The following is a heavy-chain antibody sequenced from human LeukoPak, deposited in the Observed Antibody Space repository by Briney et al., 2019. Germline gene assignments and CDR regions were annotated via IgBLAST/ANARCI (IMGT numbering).Heavy chain of an antibody. V-gene: IGHV4-59*01. D-gene: IGHD2/OR15-2a*01. Sequence: PSETLSLTCTVSGGSINGDYWSWIRQSPGKGLEWIAYIHSSGSTSYNPSLKSRVTISVHTSKNEFSLKLTSVKAADTAVYYCARPKSYDVGNNAFDIWGQGTMVTVSS. CDR3: ARPKSYDVGNNAFDI. CDR2: IHSSGST. J-gene: IGHJ3*02. CDR1: GGSINGDY.